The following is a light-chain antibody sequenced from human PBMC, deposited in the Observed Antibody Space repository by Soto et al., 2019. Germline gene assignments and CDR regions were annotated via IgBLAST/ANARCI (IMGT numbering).Light chain of an antibody. CDR3: QQYETYWT. J-gene: IGKJ1*01. CDR2: DAS. Sequence: DIQMTPSPSTLSASVGDRVTITCRASRDISSWLAWYQQNPGKAPKLLIYDASKLESGVPPRFTGRGSGTEFTLTISNLQPDDFSTYYCQQYETYWTFGQGTKVDI. V-gene: IGKV1-5*01. CDR1: RDISSW.